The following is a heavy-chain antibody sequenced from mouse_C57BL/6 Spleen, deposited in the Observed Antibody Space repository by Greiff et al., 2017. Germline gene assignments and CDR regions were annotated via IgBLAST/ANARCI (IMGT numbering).Heavy chain of an antibody. CDR3: ARATAQVLYAMDY. CDR1: GYAFSSYW. D-gene: IGHD3-2*02. J-gene: IGHJ4*01. V-gene: IGHV1-80*01. CDR2: IYPGDGDT. Sequence: QVQLQQSGAELVKPGASVKISCKASGYAFSSYWMNWVKQRPGKGLEWIGQIYPGDGDTNYNGKFKGKATLTADKSSSTAYMQLSSLTSEDSAVYFCARATAQVLYAMDYWGQGTSVTDSS.